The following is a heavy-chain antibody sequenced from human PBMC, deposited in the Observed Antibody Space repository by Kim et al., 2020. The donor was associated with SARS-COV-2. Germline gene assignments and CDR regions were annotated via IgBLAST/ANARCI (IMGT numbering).Heavy chain of an antibody. CDR2: SNK. J-gene: IGHJ4*02. D-gene: IGHD2-21*01. V-gene: IGHV3-30-3*01. CDR3: ASLGVVFDY. Sequence: SNKYYADSVKGRFTISRDNSKNTLYLQMNSLRAEDTTVYYCASLGVVFDYWGQGTLVTVSS.